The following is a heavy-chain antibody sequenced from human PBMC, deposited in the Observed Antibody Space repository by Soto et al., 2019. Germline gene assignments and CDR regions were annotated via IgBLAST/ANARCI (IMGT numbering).Heavy chain of an antibody. J-gene: IGHJ5*02. CDR1: GESVTGGTYF. D-gene: IGHD2-21*01. CDR2: IYYSGHT. CDR3: ARGVEVDFDP. Sequence: QVQLQESGPGLVKPSETLSLACTVSGESVTGGTYFWTWIRQPPGKGLEWIGYIYYSGHTKYNPSLESRVTMSLHTFKNQFSLQLNSVTAADTAVYYCARGVEVDFDPWGQGTLVTVSS. V-gene: IGHV4-61*01.